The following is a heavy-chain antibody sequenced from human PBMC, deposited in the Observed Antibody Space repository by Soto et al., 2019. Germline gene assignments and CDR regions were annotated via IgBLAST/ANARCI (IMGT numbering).Heavy chain of an antibody. CDR1: GFTFSAYW. Sequence: PGGSLRLSCAASGFTFSAYWMSWVRQAPGKGLEWVANIKQDGSGKYYVDSLKGRFTISRDNAKNSLYLQMNSLRAEDTAVYYCARYKIKSYSPLVRDYYDAMDVWGQGTTVTVSS. CDR2: IKQDGSGK. V-gene: IGHV3-7*01. J-gene: IGHJ6*02. CDR3: ARYKIKSYSPLVRDYYDAMDV. D-gene: IGHD3-10*01.